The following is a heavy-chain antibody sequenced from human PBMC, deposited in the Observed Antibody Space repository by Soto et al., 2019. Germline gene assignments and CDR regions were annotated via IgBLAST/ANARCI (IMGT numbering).Heavy chain of an antibody. CDR3: TTGIYYDILTGYHNVAY. V-gene: IGHV3-15*01. CDR2: IKSKTDGGTA. J-gene: IGHJ4*02. CDR1: GFNLSHPW. D-gene: IGHD3-9*01. Sequence: PGRSLRLSCVASGFNLSHPWMTWVRQAAGKGLEWVGRIKSKTDGGTADYAAPVKGRATISRDDSKNTVYLQMNSLKTEDTAVYYCTTGIYYDILTGYHNVAYWGQGALVTVSS.